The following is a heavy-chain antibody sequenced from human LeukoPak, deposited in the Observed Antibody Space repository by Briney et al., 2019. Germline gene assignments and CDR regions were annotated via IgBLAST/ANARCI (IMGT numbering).Heavy chain of an antibody. J-gene: IGHJ4*02. CDR2: MNPNSGVT. CDR1: GYTFTSYD. V-gene: IGHV1-8*01. Sequence: ASVKVSCKASGYTFTSYDINWVRQATGQVLEWIGWMNPNSGVTGYAQKFQGRVSMTRDTSISTAYMELSSLRSEDTAVYFCARGPIYPKSGDYPNYYFDYWGQGTLVTVSS. CDR3: ARGPIYPKSGDYPNYYFDY. D-gene: IGHD1-26*01.